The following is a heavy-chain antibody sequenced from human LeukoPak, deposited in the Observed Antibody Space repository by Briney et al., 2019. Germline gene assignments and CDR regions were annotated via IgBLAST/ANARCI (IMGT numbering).Heavy chain of an antibody. CDR1: GYSISSGYY. V-gene: IGHV4-38-2*02. Sequence: PSGTLSLTCTVSGYSISSGYYWGWIRQPPGKGLEWIGSIYHSGSTYYNPSLKSRVTISVDTSKNQFSLKLSSVTAADTAVYYCARAAVTTLFDYWGQGTLVTVSS. D-gene: IGHD4-17*01. J-gene: IGHJ4*02. CDR3: ARAAVTTLFDY. CDR2: IYHSGST.